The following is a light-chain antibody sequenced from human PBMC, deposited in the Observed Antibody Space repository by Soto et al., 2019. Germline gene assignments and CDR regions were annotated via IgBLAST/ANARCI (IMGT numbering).Light chain of an antibody. CDR2: LGS. Sequence: DIVMTQSPLSLPVTPGEPASISCRSSQSLLHSNGYNYLDWYLQKPGQSPQLLIYLGSNRASGVPDRFSGRGSGTDFTLKISRVEDEDVGVYYCMQALQTPYTFGQGTKLEIK. J-gene: IGKJ2*01. V-gene: IGKV2-28*01. CDR3: MQALQTPYT. CDR1: QSLLHSNGYNY.